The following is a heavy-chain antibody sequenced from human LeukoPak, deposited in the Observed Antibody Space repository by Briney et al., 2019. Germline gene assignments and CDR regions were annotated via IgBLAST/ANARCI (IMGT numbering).Heavy chain of an antibody. CDR2: ISGSGGST. D-gene: IGHD1-26*01. V-gene: IGHV3-23*01. CDR3: TTDGVGVEGATYDN. CDR1: GFTFSSYG. J-gene: IGHJ4*02. Sequence: PGGTLGLSCAASGFTFSSYGMSWVRQAPGKGLEWVSAISGSGGSTYYADSVKGRFTISRDNSKNTLYLQMNSLRAEDTAVYYCTTDGVGVEGATYDNWGQGTLVSVSS.